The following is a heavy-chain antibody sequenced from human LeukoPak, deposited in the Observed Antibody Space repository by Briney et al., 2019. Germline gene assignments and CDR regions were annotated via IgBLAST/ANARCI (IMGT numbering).Heavy chain of an antibody. V-gene: IGHV1-2*02. CDR2: MNPNSGGT. J-gene: IGHJ3*02. Sequence: ASVKVSCKASGYTFTGYYMHWVRQAPGQGLEWMGWMNPNSGGTNYAQKFQGRVTMTRDTSISTAYMELSSLRSDDTTVYYCARRRVYDILTSYAFDIWGQGTMVTVSS. D-gene: IGHD3-9*01. CDR3: ARRRVYDILTSYAFDI. CDR1: GYTFTGYY.